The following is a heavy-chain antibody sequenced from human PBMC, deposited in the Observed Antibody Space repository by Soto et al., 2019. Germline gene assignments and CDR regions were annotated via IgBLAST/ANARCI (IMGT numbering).Heavy chain of an antibody. CDR1: GFTFSSYS. D-gene: IGHD3-10*01. J-gene: IGHJ3*02. CDR3: ARDSPVYYGGSDAFDI. V-gene: IGHV3-48*01. Sequence: EVQLVESGGGLVQPGGSLRLSCAASGFTFSSYSMNWVRQAPGKGLEWVSYISSSSSTIYYADSVKGRFTISRDNAKNSLYLQMNSLRAEDTAVYYCARDSPVYYGGSDAFDIWGQGTMVTVSS. CDR2: ISSSSSTI.